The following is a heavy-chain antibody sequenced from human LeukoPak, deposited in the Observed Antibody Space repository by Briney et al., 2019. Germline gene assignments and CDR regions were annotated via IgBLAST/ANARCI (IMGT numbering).Heavy chain of an antibody. V-gene: IGHV3-23*01. CDR3: AKDGSYFDFDY. D-gene: IGHD1-26*01. J-gene: IGHJ4*02. Sequence: GGSLRLSCAASGFAFSSYAMSWVRQAPGKGLEWVSAISGSGSSTYYADSVKGRFTISRDNSKKTLYLQMSSLRAEDTAVYYCAKDGSYFDFDYWGQGTLVTVSS. CDR2: ISGSGSST. CDR1: GFAFSSYA.